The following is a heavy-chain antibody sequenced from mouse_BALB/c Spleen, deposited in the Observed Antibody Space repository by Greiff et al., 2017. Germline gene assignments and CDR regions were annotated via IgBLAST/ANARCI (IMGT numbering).Heavy chain of an antibody. J-gene: IGHJ2*01. D-gene: IGHD2-10*02. CDR1: GYTFTSYW. V-gene: IGHV1S22*01. CDR2: IYPGSGST. CDR3: TSRYGDY. Sequence: LQQPGSELVRPGASVKLSCKASGYTFTSYWMHWVKQRPGQGLEWIGNIYPGSGSTNYDEKFKSKSTLTVDTSSSTAYMQLSSLTSEDSAVYYGTSRYGDYWGQGTTLTVSS.